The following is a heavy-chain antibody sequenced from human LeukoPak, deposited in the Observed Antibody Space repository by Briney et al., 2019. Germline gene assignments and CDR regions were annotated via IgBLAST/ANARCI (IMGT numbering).Heavy chain of an antibody. CDR2: ISYDGSNK. V-gene: IGHV3-30*18. Sequence: GGSLRLSCAASGFTFSSYWMHWVRQAPGKGLEWVAVISYDGSNKYYADSVKGRFTISRDNSKNTLYLQMNSLRVEDTAVYYCAKVDSSDYGDLRIPADYWGQGTLVIVSS. CDR3: AKVDSSDYGDLRIPADY. J-gene: IGHJ4*02. CDR1: GFTFSSYW. D-gene: IGHD4-17*01.